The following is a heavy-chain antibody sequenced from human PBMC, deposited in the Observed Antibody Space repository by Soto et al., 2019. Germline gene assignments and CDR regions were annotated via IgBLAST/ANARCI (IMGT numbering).Heavy chain of an antibody. CDR1: GYTFTGYY. J-gene: IGHJ4*02. CDR2: INPNSGGT. CDR3: ARDPYCSGGSCYFSYFDY. Sequence: ASVKVSCKASGYTFTGYYMHWVRQAPGQGLEWMGWINPNSGGTNYAQKFQGWVTMTRDTSISTAYMELSRLRSDDTAVYYCARDPYCSGGSCYFSYFDYWGQGTLVTVSS. V-gene: IGHV1-2*04. D-gene: IGHD2-15*01.